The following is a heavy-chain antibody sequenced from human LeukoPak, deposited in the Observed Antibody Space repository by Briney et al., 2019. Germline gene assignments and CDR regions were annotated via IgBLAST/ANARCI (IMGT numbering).Heavy chain of an antibody. J-gene: IGHJ4*02. Sequence: SETLSLTCTVSGGSISSYYWSWIRQPPGEGLEWIGYIYYSGSTNYNPSLKSRVTISVDTSKNQFSLKLSSVTAADTAVYYCARNSYGYDSAPDYWGQGTLVTVSS. CDR2: IYYSGST. CDR1: GGSISSYY. D-gene: IGHD5-18*01. CDR3: ARNSYGYDSAPDY. V-gene: IGHV4-59*08.